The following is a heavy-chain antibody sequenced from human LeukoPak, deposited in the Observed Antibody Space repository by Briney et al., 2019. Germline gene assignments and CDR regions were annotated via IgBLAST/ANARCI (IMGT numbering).Heavy chain of an antibody. CDR3: ARERGRGRDSPWFDY. CDR2: IWYDGSKK. J-gene: IGHJ4*02. V-gene: IGHV3-33*01. D-gene: IGHD1-26*01. Sequence: PGGSLRLSCAASGFIFNNYAIHWVRQAPGKGLEWVASIWYDGSKKFYADSVKGRFTISRDNSKNTLDLQMTGLRAEDTAVYYCARERGRGRDSPWFDYWGQGTLVTVSS. CDR1: GFIFNNYA.